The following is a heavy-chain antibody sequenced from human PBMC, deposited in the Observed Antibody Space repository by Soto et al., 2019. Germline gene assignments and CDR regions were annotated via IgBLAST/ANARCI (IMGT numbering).Heavy chain of an antibody. V-gene: IGHV3-9*01. J-gene: IGHJ3*02. CDR3: VKDIEENQLLYDAFDI. CDR2: ISYNSGSI. Sequence: EVQLVESGGGLVQPGRSLRLSCAASGFGFDDYAMHWVRQAPGKGLEWVSGISYNSGSIGYADSVKGRFTISRDTAKNSLYLQMNSLRAEDTALYYCVKDIEENQLLYDAFDIWGQGTMVTVSS. CDR1: GFGFDDYA. D-gene: IGHD2-2*01.